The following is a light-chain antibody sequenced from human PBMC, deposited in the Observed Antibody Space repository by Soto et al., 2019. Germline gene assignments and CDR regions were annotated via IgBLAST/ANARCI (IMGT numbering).Light chain of an antibody. J-gene: IGKJ4*01. CDR2: DAS. CDR3: QQYNSYSLT. CDR1: QSISSW. Sequence: DIQMTQSPSTLSASVGDRVTITCRASQSISSWLAWYQQEPGKAPKLLIYDASSLESGVPSRLSGSGSGTEFTLTISSLQPDDFATYYCQQYNSYSLTFGGGTKVDIK. V-gene: IGKV1-5*01.